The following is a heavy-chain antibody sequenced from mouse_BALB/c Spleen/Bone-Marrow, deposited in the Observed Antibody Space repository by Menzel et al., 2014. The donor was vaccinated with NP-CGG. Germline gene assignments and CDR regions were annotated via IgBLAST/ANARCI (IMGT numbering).Heavy chain of an antibody. Sequence: EVKLMESGGGLVQPGGSLKLSCEASGFDFSRYWMTWVRRAPGKGLEWVGEITPDSSTINYTPSLKDKFIISRDNAKNTLSLQMSKVRSEDTALYYCARHPSLWLRRGFAYWSQGTLVTVSA. CDR3: ARHPSLWLRRGFAY. D-gene: IGHD2-2*01. CDR2: ITPDSSTI. CDR1: GFDFSRYW. J-gene: IGHJ3*01. V-gene: IGHV4-1*02.